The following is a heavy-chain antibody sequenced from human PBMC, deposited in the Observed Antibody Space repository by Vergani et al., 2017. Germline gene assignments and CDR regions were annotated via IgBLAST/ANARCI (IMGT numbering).Heavy chain of an antibody. Sequence: QVQLVQSGAEVKKPGASVKVSCKASGYTFTGYYMHWVRQAPGQGLEWMGWINPNSGGTNYAQKFQGRVTMTRDTSKNQFSLKLRSVTAADTAVYYCARDDGYDFWSGYQRYYYYYMDVWGKGP. CDR3: ARDDGYDFWSGYQRYYYYYMDV. CDR2: INPNSGGT. J-gene: IGHJ6*03. D-gene: IGHD3-3*01. CDR1: GYTFTGYY. V-gene: IGHV1-2*02.